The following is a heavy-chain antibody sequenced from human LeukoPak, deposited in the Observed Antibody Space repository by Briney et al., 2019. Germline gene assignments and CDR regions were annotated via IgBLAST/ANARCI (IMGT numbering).Heavy chain of an antibody. Sequence: GASVKVSCKASGGTFSSYAISWVRQAPGQGLEWMGGIIPMFGTTNYAQKFQGRVTITADESTSTAYMELRSLRSDDTAVYYCARVLELNGFNYWGQGTLVTVSS. CDR2: IIPMFGTT. J-gene: IGHJ4*02. CDR3: ARVLELNGFNY. D-gene: IGHD1-7*01. CDR1: GGTFSSYA. V-gene: IGHV1-69*13.